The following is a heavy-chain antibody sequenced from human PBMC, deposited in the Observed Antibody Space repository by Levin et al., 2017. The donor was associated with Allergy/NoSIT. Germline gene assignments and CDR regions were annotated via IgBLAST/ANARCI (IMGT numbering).Heavy chain of an antibody. V-gene: IGHV3-11*01. D-gene: IGHD7-27*01. CDR2: ISSSGSTI. J-gene: IGHJ6*02. Sequence: GESLKISCAASGFTFSDYYMSWIRQAPGKGLEWVSYISSSGSTIYYADSVKGRFTISRDNAKNSLYLQMNSLRAEDTAVYYCARDSWVELGIDYYYGMDVWGQGTTVTVPS. CDR1: GFTFSDYY. CDR3: ARDSWVELGIDYYYGMDV.